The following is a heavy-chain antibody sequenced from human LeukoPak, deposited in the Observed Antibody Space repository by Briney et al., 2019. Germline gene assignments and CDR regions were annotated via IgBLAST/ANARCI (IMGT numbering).Heavy chain of an antibody. D-gene: IGHD6-19*01. Sequence: GGSLRLSCAASGFTFSSYGMSWVRQAPGKGLEWVSAISGSGGSTYYADSVKGRFTISRDNSKNTLHLQMNSLRAEDTAVYYCANDSHSGWSPFDYWGQGTLVTVSS. CDR3: ANDSHSGWSPFDY. CDR1: GFTFSSYG. J-gene: IGHJ4*02. V-gene: IGHV3-23*01. CDR2: ISGSGGST.